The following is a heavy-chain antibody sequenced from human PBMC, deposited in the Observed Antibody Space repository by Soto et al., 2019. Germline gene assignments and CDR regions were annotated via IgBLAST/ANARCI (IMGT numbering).Heavy chain of an antibody. CDR1: GGSISSYY. D-gene: IGHD1-26*01. CDR2: IYYSGST. J-gene: IGHJ4*02. V-gene: IGHV4-59*08. CDR3: ARRYGSAIDY. Sequence: SETLSLTCTVSGGSISSYYWSWIRQPPGKGLEWIGYIYYSGSTNYNPSLKSRVAISVDTSKNQFSLKLSSVTAADTAVYYCARRYGSAIDYWGQGTLVTVSS.